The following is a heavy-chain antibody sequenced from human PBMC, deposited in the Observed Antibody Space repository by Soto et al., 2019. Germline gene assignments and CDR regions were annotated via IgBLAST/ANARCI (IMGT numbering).Heavy chain of an antibody. J-gene: IGHJ6*02. CDR2: IYYSGST. CDR3: ARGEDVQAAMMGLGYYYGMDV. Sequence: SETLSLTCTVSGGSISSSSYYWGWIRQPPGKGLEWIGSIYYSGSTYYNPSLKSRVTISVDTSKNQFSLKLSSVTAADTAVYYCARGEDVQAAMMGLGYYYGMDVWGQGTTVTVSS. D-gene: IGHD2-2*01. CDR1: GGSISSSSYY. V-gene: IGHV4-39*01.